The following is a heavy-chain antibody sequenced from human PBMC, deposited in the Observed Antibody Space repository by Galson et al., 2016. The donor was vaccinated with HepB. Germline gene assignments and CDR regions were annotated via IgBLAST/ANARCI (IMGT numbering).Heavy chain of an antibody. Sequence: SLRLSCAASGFTFTSNWKNWVRQAPGKGLEWVASINRDGDEKYYVDFVKGRFTISRDNAKNSLYLQMNSLRVDDTAVYYCARTQFVRGFFTVTSQSHLDYWGQGALVTVS. CDR3: ARTQFVRGFFTVTSQSHLDY. CDR2: INRDGDEK. J-gene: IGHJ4*02. D-gene: IGHD4-17*01. CDR1: GFTFTSNW. V-gene: IGHV3-7*01.